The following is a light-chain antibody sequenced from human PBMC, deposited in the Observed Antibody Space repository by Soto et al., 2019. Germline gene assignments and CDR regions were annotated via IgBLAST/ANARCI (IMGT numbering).Light chain of an antibody. J-gene: IGLJ1*01. V-gene: IGLV2-23*02. Sequence: QSALTQPASVSGSPGQSITISCTGTSSDVGSYNLVSWYQQNPGKAPKLILYEVSKRPSGVSNHFSGSKSGNRASLTISGLQAEDEADYYCCSYATSGSFVFGPGTKLTVL. CDR1: SSDVGSYNL. CDR2: EVS. CDR3: CSYATSGSFV.